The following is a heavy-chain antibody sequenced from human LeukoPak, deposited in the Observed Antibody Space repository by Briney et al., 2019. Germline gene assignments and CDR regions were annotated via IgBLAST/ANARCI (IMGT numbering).Heavy chain of an antibody. Sequence: SETLSLTCTVSGGSISSGSYCWSWIRQPAGKGLEWIGRIYTSGSTNYNPSLKSRVTISVDTSKNQFSLKLSSVTAADTAVYYCASTIVGATSNDYWGQGTLVTVSS. CDR2: IYTSGST. CDR3: ASTIVGATSNDY. V-gene: IGHV4-61*02. D-gene: IGHD1-26*01. J-gene: IGHJ4*02. CDR1: GGSISSGSYC.